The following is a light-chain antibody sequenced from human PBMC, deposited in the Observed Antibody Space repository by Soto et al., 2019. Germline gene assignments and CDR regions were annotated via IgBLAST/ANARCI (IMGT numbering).Light chain of an antibody. J-gene: IGLJ2*01. V-gene: IGLV2-14*01. CDR3: SSYTSSSSVV. CDR2: EVA. CDR1: SSDIGGYNY. Sequence: QSALTQPASVSGSPGQSITISCTGTSSDIGGYNYVSWYQQYPGKAPKLIIYEVATRPSGVSNRFSGSKSGNTASLTISGLQAEDEADYHCSSYTSSSSVVFGGGTKLTVL.